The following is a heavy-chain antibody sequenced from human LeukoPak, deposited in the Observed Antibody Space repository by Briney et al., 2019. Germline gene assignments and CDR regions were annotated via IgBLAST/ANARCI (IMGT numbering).Heavy chain of an antibody. CDR1: GFTFSSYG. D-gene: IGHD3/OR15-3a*01. Sequence: GGSLRLSCAASGFTFSSYGMHWVRQAPGKGLEWVAFIRYDGSNKYYADSVKGRFTISRDNSKNTLYLQMNSLRAEDTAVYYCARAVDYPDYFDYWGQGTLVTVSS. CDR3: ARAVDYPDYFDY. J-gene: IGHJ4*02. V-gene: IGHV3-30*02. CDR2: IRYDGSNK.